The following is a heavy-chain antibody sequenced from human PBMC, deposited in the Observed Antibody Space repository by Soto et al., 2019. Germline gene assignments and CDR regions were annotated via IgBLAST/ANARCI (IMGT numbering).Heavy chain of an antibody. D-gene: IGHD2-2*01. CDR1: SYDFSSYG. J-gene: IGHJ4*02. V-gene: IGHV1-18*04. CDR2: ISASNGNR. CDR3: VRDTQRNDY. Sequence: QVQLVQSGAEVKKPGASVKVSCKASSYDFSSYGISWVRQAPGQGLEWMGWISASNGNRDYAQQFQGRVTMTSDTSMTTSYMELRSLRSDDTAVYYCVRDTQRNDYWGQGTLVNVSS.